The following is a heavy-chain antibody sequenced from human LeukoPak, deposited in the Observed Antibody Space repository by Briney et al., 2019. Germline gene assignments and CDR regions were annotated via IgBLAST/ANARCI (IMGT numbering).Heavy chain of an antibody. V-gene: IGHV3-21*01. D-gene: IGHD2/OR15-2a*01. CDR2: IDSSTTRI. Sequence: GGSLRLSCAASGFTFRSFRMNWVRQAPGKGLEWVSAIDSSTTRIYYANSVRGRFTISRDNAKNSLDLQMNSLRAEDTAVYYCVRGGTYCDSTCKGADYWGQGTLDAVSS. CDR1: GFTFRSFR. CDR3: VRGGTYCDSTCKGADY. J-gene: IGHJ4*02.